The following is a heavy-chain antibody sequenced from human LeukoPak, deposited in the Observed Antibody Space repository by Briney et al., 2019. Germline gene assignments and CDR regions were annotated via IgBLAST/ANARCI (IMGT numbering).Heavy chain of an antibody. Sequence: PGGSLRLFCAASGFTFSSYWMSWVRQAPGKGLEWVANIKQDGSEKYYVDSVKGRFTISRDNAKNSLYLQMNSLRAEDTAVYYCARVNSHNVLRFLEWPQWGHYYYYMDVWGKGTTVTVSS. V-gene: IGHV3-7*01. J-gene: IGHJ6*03. CDR3: ARVNSHNVLRFLEWPQWGHYYYYMDV. CDR2: IKQDGSEK. CDR1: GFTFSSYW. D-gene: IGHD3-3*01.